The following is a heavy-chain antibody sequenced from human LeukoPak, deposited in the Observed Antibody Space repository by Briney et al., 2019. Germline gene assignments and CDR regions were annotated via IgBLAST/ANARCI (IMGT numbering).Heavy chain of an antibody. CDR2: INHSGST. V-gene: IGHV4-34*01. Sequence: SETLSLTCAVYGGSFSGYYWSWIRQPPGKGLEWIGEINHSGSTNYNPSLQSRVTISVDTSKNQFSLKLSSVTAADTSVYYCARHVIVVVPAARTNWFDPWGQGTLVTVSS. J-gene: IGHJ5*02. D-gene: IGHD2-2*01. CDR3: ARHVIVVVPAARTNWFDP. CDR1: GGSFSGYY.